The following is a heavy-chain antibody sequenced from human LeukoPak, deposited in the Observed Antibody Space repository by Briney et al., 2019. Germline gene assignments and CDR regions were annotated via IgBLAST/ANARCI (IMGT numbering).Heavy chain of an antibody. J-gene: IGHJ4*02. CDR1: GGTFSSYA. CDR2: IIPIFGTA. V-gene: IGHV1-69*01. CDR3: ARDMGRGGYSYGSVFGY. Sequence: SVKVSCKASGGTFSSYAISWVRQAPGQGLEWMGGIIPIFGTANYAQKFQGRVTITADESTSTAYMELSSLRSEDTAVYYCARDMGRGGYSYGSVFGYWGQGTLVTVAS. D-gene: IGHD5-18*01.